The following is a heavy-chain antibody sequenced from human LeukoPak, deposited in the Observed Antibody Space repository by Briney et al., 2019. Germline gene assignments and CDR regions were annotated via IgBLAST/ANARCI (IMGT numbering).Heavy chain of an antibody. Sequence: ASVKVSCKASGYTFTSYGISWVRQAPGQGLEWMGWISAYNGNTNYAQKLQGRVTMTTDTSTSTAYMELRSLRSDDTAVYYCARDSEVGATKGVFDYWGQGTLVTVSS. J-gene: IGHJ4*02. CDR1: GYTFTSYG. V-gene: IGHV1-18*01. CDR2: ISAYNGNT. CDR3: ARDSEVGATKGVFDY. D-gene: IGHD1-26*01.